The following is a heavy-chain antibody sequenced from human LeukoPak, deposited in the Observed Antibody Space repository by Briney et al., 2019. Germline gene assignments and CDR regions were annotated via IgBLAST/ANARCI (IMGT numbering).Heavy chain of an antibody. CDR2: INPSGGST. D-gene: IGHD5-18*01. V-gene: IGHV1-46*01. CDR3: ARDERDGGDTAMLGANNWFDP. J-gene: IGHJ5*02. CDR1: GYTFTRYY. Sequence: ASVKVSCKTSGYTFTRYYMHWVRQAPGQGLEWMGIINPSGGSTSYAQKFQGRVTMTRDTSTSTVYMELSSLRSEDTAVYYCARDERDGGDTAMLGANNWFDPWGQGTLVTVSS.